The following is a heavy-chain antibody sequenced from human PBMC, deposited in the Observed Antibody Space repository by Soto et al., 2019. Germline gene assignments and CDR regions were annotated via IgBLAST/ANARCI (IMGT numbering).Heavy chain of an antibody. V-gene: IGHV1-18*04. Sequence: AASVKVSCKASGYTFTSYGISWVRQAPGQGLEWMGWISAYNGNTNYAQKLQGRVTMTTDTSTSTAYMELRSLRSDDTDVYYCARVGWNRLVVVEVNIKYYYSRRDVW. CDR2: ISAYNGNT. CDR3: ARVGWNRLVVVEVNIKYYYSRRDV. J-gene: IGHJ6*01. CDR1: GYTFTSYG. D-gene: IGHD3-22*01.